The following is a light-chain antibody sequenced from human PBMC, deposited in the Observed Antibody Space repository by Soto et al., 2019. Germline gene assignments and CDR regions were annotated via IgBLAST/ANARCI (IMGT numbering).Light chain of an antibody. CDR2: EVS. Sequence: QSVLTQPASVSGSPGQSITISCTGTSSDAGGYKYVSWYQQYPGKAPKLMIYEVSNRPSGVSNRFSGSRSHNAASLTISGLQADDEADYYCSSYTTSSTWVFGGGTKVTVL. J-gene: IGLJ3*02. CDR3: SSYTTSSTWV. V-gene: IGLV2-14*01. CDR1: SSDAGGYKY.